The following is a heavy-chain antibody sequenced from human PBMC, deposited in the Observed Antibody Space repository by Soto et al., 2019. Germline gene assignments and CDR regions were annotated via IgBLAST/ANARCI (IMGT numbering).Heavy chain of an antibody. CDR1: GGSITSGGHY. CDR3: ARVDDRGYVSGFTDF. J-gene: IGHJ4*02. Sequence: VPLQESGPGLVTPSQTLSLTCTVSGGSITSGGHYWGWILQSPGKGLEWIGPIYDRGTMYVYNPTLNRRGTRSADTDRNQFSLSLSSLTAADTAVYYCARVDDRGYVSGFTDFGGKGIRFTVSS. D-gene: IGHD6-13*01. CDR2: IYDRGTM. V-gene: IGHV4-31*03.